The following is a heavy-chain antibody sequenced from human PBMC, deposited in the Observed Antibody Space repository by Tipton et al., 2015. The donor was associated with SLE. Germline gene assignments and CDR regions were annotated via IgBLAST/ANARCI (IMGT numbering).Heavy chain of an antibody. J-gene: IGHJ6*03. D-gene: IGHD6-13*01. CDR1: GGSISSGSYY. V-gene: IGHV4-61*02. CDR2: IYTSGST. CDR3: ARDTQQLDWDYYYYYYMDV. Sequence: TLSLTCTVSGGSISSGSYYWSWIRQPAGKGLEWIGRIYTSGSTNYNPSLKSRVTISVDTSKNQFSLKLSSVTAADTAVYYCARDTQQLDWDYYYYYYMDVWGKGTTVTVSS.